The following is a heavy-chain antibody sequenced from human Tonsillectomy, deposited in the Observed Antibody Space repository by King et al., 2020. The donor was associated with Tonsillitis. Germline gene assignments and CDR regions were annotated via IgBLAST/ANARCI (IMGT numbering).Heavy chain of an antibody. CDR1: GFTFDDYS. Sequence: VQLVESVGGLVQPGRSLRLSCAASGFTFDDYSMAWVPQVPGKGLQWVSGISWNSGCTGYADSVKGRFTISRDNAKNSLYLQMNSLRAAETALYYCAKDMHGSGTLDAFDFWGQGTMVTVSS. CDR3: AKDMHGSGTLDAFDF. CDR2: ISWNSGCT. D-gene: IGHD3-10*01. V-gene: IGHV3-9*01. J-gene: IGHJ3*01.